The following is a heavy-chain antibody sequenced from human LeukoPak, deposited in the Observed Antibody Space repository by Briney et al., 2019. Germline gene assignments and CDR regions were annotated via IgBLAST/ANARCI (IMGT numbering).Heavy chain of an antibody. CDR2: ITGSGGST. CDR1: GFTLSNYG. J-gene: IGHJ4*02. V-gene: IGHV3-23*01. CDR3: AKKIGSSLGGFDY. D-gene: IGHD3-10*01. Sequence: PGGSLRLSCAASGFTLSNYGLSWVRQAPGKGLEWVSGITGSGGSTYYADSVKGRFTISRDNSKNTLYLQMNSLRAEDTAIYYCAKKIGSSLGGFDYWGQGTLVTVSS.